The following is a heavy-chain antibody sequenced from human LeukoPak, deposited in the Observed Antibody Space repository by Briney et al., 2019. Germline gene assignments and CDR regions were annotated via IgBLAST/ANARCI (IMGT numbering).Heavy chain of an antibody. CDR1: GFTFTSSA. Sequence: SEKVSCKASGFTFTSSAMQGVRQARGQRLEWIGWIVVGSGNTNYAQKFQERVTITRDMSTSTAYMELSSLRSEDTAVYYCAAELYYYGSGIDGMDVWGQGTTVTVSS. J-gene: IGHJ6*02. V-gene: IGHV1-58*02. CDR2: IVVGSGNT. D-gene: IGHD3-10*01. CDR3: AAELYYYGSGIDGMDV.